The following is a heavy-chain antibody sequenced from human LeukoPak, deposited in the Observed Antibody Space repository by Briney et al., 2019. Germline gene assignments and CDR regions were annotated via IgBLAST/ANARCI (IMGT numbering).Heavy chain of an antibody. Sequence: GGSLRLSCAASGFTFSDYYMSWIRQAPGKGLEWVSYISSSGSTIYYADSVKGRFTISRDNAKNSLYLQMNSLRAEDTAVYYCAKVYDSSGYYRIYYYYMDVWGKGTTVTVSS. V-gene: IGHV3-11*01. CDR2: ISSSGSTI. CDR1: GFTFSDYY. J-gene: IGHJ6*03. CDR3: AKVYDSSGYYRIYYYYMDV. D-gene: IGHD3-22*01.